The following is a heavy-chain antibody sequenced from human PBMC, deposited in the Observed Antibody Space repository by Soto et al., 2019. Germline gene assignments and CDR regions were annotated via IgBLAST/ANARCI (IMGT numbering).Heavy chain of an antibody. CDR3: ARPHFSSSYYFDY. Sequence: QVQLVQSGAEVKKPGASVKVSCKASGYTFTSYAMHWVRQAPGQRLEWMGWINAGNGNTKYSQKFQGRVTITRDTSASTAYMELSSLRSEETAVYYCARPHFSSSYYFDYWGQGTLVTVSS. CDR1: GYTFTSYA. D-gene: IGHD6-13*01. CDR2: INAGNGNT. J-gene: IGHJ4*02. V-gene: IGHV1-3*01.